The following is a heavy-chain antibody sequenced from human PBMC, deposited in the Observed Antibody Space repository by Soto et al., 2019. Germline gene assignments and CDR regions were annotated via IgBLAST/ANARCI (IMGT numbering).Heavy chain of an antibody. CDR1: GFTFSSYA. CDR3: AREQQLALDY. CDR2: ISYDGTNK. Sequence: QVQLVESGGGVVQPGRSLRLSCAASGFTFSSYAMHWVRQAPGKGLEWVAVISYDGTNKYYAASVKGRFAISRDNSKDTLYLQMKSLRAEDTGVYYIAREQQLALDYWGQRTLVTVSS. V-gene: IGHV3-30*09. J-gene: IGHJ4*02. D-gene: IGHD6-13*01.